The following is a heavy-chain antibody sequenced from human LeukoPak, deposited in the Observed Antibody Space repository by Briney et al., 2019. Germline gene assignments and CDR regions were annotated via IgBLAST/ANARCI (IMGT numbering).Heavy chain of an antibody. V-gene: IGHV1-69*06. CDR2: IIPIFGTA. D-gene: IGHD6-19*01. CDR3: ARDREGSSGWYNKGDY. Sequence: SVKVSCKASGGTFSSYAISWVRQAPGQGLEWMGGIIPIFGTANYAQKFQGRVTITADKSTSTAYMELRSLRSDDTAVYYCARDREGSSGWYNKGDYWGQGTLVTVSS. CDR1: GGTFSSYA. J-gene: IGHJ4*02.